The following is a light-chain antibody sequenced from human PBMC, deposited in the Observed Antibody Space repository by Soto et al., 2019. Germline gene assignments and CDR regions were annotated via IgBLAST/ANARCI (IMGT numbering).Light chain of an antibody. Sequence: QAALTQPASVSGSPGQSITISCTGTSSDIGTYNYVSWYQHHPVKAPKLMISEVTHRPSGVSNRFSGSKSGNTASLTISGLQPEEEADYYCISSTNTLTLIVFGGGTQLTVL. CDR1: SSDIGTYNY. V-gene: IGLV2-14*01. CDR2: EVT. J-gene: IGLJ7*01. CDR3: ISSTNTLTLIV.